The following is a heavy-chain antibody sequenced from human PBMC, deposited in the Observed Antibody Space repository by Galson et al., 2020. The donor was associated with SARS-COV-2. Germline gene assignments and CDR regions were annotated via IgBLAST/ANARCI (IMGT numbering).Heavy chain of an antibody. J-gene: IGHJ4*02. D-gene: IGHD3-22*01. Sequence: ASVKVSCKASGYTFTGYYMHWVRQAPGQGLEWMGWINPNSGGTNYAQKFQGRVTMTRDTSISTAYMELSRLRSDDTAVYYCARGGSSGYYAWYFDYWGQGTLVTVSS. V-gene: IGHV1-2*02. CDR2: INPNSGGT. CDR3: ARGGSSGYYAWYFDY. CDR1: GYTFTGYY.